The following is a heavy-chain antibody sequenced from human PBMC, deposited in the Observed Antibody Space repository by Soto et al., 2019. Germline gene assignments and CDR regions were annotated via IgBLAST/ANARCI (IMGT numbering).Heavy chain of an antibody. Sequence: QLHLVQSGAVVKKPGASVTVSCSASGYPVTAYYMHWVRQAPGRGLEWMGGINPATGAAKYTQTFQGRVTLTRATSPSTVFMELSGPTSGDTAVFYCASGGGVGVAGSAAFDMWGQGTLVTVSS. J-gene: IGHJ3*02. CDR3: ASGGGVGVAGSAAFDM. D-gene: IGHD3-3*01. CDR1: GYPVTAYY. CDR2: INPATGAA. V-gene: IGHV1-2*02.